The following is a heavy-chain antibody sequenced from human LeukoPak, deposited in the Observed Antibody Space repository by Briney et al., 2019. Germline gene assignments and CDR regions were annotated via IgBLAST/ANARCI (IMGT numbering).Heavy chain of an antibody. CDR2: ISTSGGST. J-gene: IGHJ2*01. V-gene: IGHV3-23*01. CDR1: GFSLRNKA. Sequence: GGSLRLSCAASGFSLRNKAMTWVRQAPAKGLEWVAAISTSGGSTSYADSVKGRFTISRDVSKSTLSLQMHSLRVEDTATYYCAKDVGAPGTSDWYFDLWGRGTLVTVSS. D-gene: IGHD1-26*01. CDR3: AKDVGAPGTSDWYFDL.